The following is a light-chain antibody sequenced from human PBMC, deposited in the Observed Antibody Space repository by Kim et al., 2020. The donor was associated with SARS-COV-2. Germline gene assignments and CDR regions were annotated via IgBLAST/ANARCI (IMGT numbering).Light chain of an antibody. CDR3: NSRNSSSSPLCV. Sequence: LGQTVKVTCQGNCLGRYYASWYQEKPRQAPVLVIYGRNNRPSGIPNRFSGSSSGNAASLTITGAQAENEADYYCNSRNSSSSPLCVFGTGTKVTV. CDR2: GRN. V-gene: IGLV3-19*01. CDR1: CLGRYY. J-gene: IGLJ1*01.